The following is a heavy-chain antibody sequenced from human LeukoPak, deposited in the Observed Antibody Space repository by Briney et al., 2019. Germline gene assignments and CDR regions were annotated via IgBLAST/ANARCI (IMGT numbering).Heavy chain of an antibody. CDR3: VGGHNHIWGMSDF. J-gene: IGHJ4*02. V-gene: IGHV4-34*01. CDR1: GASFSAYY. CDR2: ISHSGDT. Sequence: PSETLSLTCAVPGASFSAYYWSWMRQSPGKGLEWIGEISHSGDTIYNPSLKSRVTISVDTSKSQFSLNLNSMTAADTAVYYCVGGHNHIWGMSDFWGQGTQVTVSS. D-gene: IGHD3-16*01.